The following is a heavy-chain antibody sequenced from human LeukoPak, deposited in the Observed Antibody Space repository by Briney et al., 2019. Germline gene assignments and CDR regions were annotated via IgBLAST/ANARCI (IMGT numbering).Heavy chain of an antibody. J-gene: IGHJ4*02. CDR2: ISGSGGST. D-gene: IGHD5/OR15-5a*01. CDR1: GFTFSSYA. CDR3: ARGTSAVSNFDY. Sequence: GSLRLPCAASGFTFSSYAMSWVRQAPGRGLEWVSAISGSGGSTYYADSVKGRFTVSRDNSRNTLYLQMNSLRAEDTAVYYCARGTSAVSNFDYWGQGTLVTVSS. V-gene: IGHV3-23*01.